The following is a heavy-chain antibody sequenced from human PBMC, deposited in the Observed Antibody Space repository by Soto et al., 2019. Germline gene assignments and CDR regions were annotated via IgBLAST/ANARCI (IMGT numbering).Heavy chain of an antibody. Sequence: EVQLVESGGGLVQPGGSLRLSCAASGFTVSSNYVSWVRQAPGKGLEWVSVIYSGGSTYYADSVKGRFTISRDNSKNTLYLQMNSLRAEDTAVYYCARALAQTYYFDYWGQGTLVTVSS. CDR2: IYSGGST. CDR3: ARALAQTYYFDY. J-gene: IGHJ4*02. CDR1: GFTVSSNY. V-gene: IGHV3-66*01.